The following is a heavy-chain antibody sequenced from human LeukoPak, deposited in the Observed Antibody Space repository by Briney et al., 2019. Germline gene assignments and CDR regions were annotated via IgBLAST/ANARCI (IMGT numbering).Heavy chain of an antibody. CDR1: GYTFTNYG. V-gene: IGHV1-18*01. CDR3: AREETHPRDDFWSGLIYPHYYYYGMDV. J-gene: IGHJ6*02. CDR2: ISAYNGNT. Sequence: ASVTVSCKASGYTFTNYGIRWVRQAPGQGLAWMGWISAYNGNTNYAQKLQGRVTITTDTSTSTAYMELRSLRSDDTAVYYCAREETHPRDDFWSGLIYPHYYYYGMDVWGQGTTVTVSS. D-gene: IGHD3-3*01.